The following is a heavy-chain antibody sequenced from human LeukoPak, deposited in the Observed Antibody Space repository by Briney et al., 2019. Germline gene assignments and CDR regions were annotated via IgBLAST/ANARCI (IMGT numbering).Heavy chain of an antibody. J-gene: IGHJ4*02. D-gene: IGHD3-16*02. CDR3: ARGDYDYVWGSYRSPYYFDY. CDR2: ISGSGGST. V-gene: IGHV3-23*01. CDR1: GFTFSSYA. Sequence: GASLRLSCAASGFTFSSYAMSWVRQAPGKGLEWVSAISGSGGSTYYADSVKGRFTISRDNSKNTLYLQMNSLRAEDPAVYYCARGDYDYVWGSYRSPYYFDYWGQGTLVTVSS.